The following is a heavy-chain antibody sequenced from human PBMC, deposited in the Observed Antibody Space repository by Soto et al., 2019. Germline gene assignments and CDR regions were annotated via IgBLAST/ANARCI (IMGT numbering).Heavy chain of an antibody. CDR3: ARDSSITIFGVVVTNYYGMDV. D-gene: IGHD3-3*01. V-gene: IGHV1-69*13. J-gene: IGHJ6*01. CDR1: GGTFSSYA. Sequence: SVKVSCKASGGTFSSYAISWVRQAPGQGLEWMGGIIPIFGTANYAQKFQGRVTITADESTSTAYMELSSLRSEDTAVYYCARDSSITIFGVVVTNYYGMDVWGQGTTVTAPQ. CDR2: IIPIFGTA.